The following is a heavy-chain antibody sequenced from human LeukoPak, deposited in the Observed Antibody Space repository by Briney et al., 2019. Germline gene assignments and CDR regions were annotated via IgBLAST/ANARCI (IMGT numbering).Heavy chain of an antibody. J-gene: IGHJ5*02. V-gene: IGHV4-30-2*01. CDR1: GGSISSGGYS. CDR3: ARALDIVVVPAATAFDP. Sequence: SETLSLTCAVSGGSISSGGYSWSWIRQPPGKGLEWIGYIYHSGSTYYNPSLKSRVTISVDRSKNQFSLKLSSVTAADTAVYYCARALDIVVVPAATAFDPWGQGTLVTVSS. D-gene: IGHD2-2*03. CDR2: IYHSGST.